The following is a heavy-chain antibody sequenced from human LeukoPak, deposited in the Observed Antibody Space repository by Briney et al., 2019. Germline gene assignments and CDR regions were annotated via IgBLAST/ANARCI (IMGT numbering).Heavy chain of an antibody. D-gene: IGHD4-17*01. CDR3: AKTIGDFGVCFDY. J-gene: IGHJ4*02. CDR1: RFSFSTYA. V-gene: IGHV3-23*01. CDR2: ISGSGRDT. Sequence: GGSLRLSCAASRFSFSTYAMTWVRQAPGKGLEWISSISGSGRDTYYAGSVKGRFTISRDNSKNTLYLQMNSLRAEDTAIYYCAKTIGDFGVCFDYWGQGSLVTVSS.